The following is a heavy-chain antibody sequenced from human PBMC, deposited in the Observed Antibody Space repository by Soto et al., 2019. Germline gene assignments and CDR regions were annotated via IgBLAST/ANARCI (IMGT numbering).Heavy chain of an antibody. D-gene: IGHD6-19*01. CDR3: ARSVAVPGAHIYA. J-gene: IGHJ5*02. CDR1: GGSISGSY. CDR2: VYYTGST. Sequence: PSETLSLTCSVSGGSISGSYWSWIRQSPGKGLEWLGYVYYTGSTNYSPSLRSRVSISVDTSQNEFSLRLSSVTAADTAVYFCARSVAVPGAHIYACGQGTQVTVSS. V-gene: IGHV4-59*01.